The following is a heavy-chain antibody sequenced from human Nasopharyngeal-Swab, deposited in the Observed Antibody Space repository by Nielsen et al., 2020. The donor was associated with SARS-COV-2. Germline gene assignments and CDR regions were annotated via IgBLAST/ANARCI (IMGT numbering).Heavy chain of an antibody. D-gene: IGHD3-3*01. CDR2: IYYSGST. CDR3: ARQFYDFWSGYPYYGMDV. V-gene: IGHV4-39*01. J-gene: IGHJ6*02. CDR1: GGSISSSSYY. Sequence: GSLRLSCTVSGGSISSSSYYWGWIRQPPGKGLEWIGSIYYSGSTYYNPSLKSRVTISVDPSKDQFSLKLSSVTAADTAVYYCARQFYDFWSGYPYYGMDVWGQGTTVTVSS.